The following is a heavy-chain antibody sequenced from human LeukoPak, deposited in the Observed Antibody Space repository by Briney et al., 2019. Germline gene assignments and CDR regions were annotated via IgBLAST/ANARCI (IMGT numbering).Heavy chain of an antibody. CDR1: GLTFSSYS. Sequence: GRSLRLSCAASGLTFSSYSMNWVRQAPGKGLEWVSSISSSSNYIYYADSVKGRFTISRDNAKNSLYLQMNSLRAEDTAVYYCARVPHAMVRGVIITEFYFDYWGQGTLVTVSS. V-gene: IGHV3-21*01. CDR2: ISSSSNYI. D-gene: IGHD3-10*01. CDR3: ARVPHAMVRGVIITEFYFDY. J-gene: IGHJ4*02.